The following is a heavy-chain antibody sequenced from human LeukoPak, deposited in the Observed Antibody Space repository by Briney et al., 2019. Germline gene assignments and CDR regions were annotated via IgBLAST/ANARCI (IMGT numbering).Heavy chain of an antibody. CDR1: GFTFSSYS. Sequence: GGSLRLSCAASGFTFSSYSMSWVRQAPGKGLEWVANIKQDGSEKNYVDSVKGRFTISRDNAKNSLYLQMNSLRAEDTAVYYCARRGPSVAGPYDYWGQGTLVTVSS. CDR3: ARRGPSVAGPYDY. J-gene: IGHJ4*02. CDR2: IKQDGSEK. D-gene: IGHD6-19*01. V-gene: IGHV3-7*01.